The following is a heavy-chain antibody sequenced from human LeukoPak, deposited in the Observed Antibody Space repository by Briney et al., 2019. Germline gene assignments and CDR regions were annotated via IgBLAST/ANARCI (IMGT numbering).Heavy chain of an antibody. V-gene: IGHV1-2*02. CDR3: ARDTASYGSYYYYMDV. CDR2: INPNSGGT. D-gene: IGHD5-18*01. CDR1: GYTFTGYY. J-gene: IGHJ6*03. Sequence: ASVKVSCKASGYTFTGYYMHWVRQAPGQGLEWMGWINPNSGGTNYAQKFQGRVTMTRDTSISTAYMELSRLRSDDTAVYYCARDTASYGSYYYYMDVWGKGTTVTISS.